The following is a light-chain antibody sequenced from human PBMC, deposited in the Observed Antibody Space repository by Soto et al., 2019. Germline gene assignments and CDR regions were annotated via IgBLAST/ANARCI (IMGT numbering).Light chain of an antibody. V-gene: IGKV1-39*01. J-gene: IGKJ3*01. CDR1: QDVNSY. CDR3: QQTYSMPPT. CDR2: AAS. Sequence: DIQMTQSPSSLSASVGDRVTITCRTSQDVNSYLNWYQHKPGKDPTLLIFAASTLQSGVPSRFSGGGTETDFTLTITSLQPEDYATYFCQQTYSMPPTFGPGTKVDIK.